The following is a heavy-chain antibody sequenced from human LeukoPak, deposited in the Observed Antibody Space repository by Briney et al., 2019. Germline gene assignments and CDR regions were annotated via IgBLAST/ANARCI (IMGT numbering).Heavy chain of an antibody. V-gene: IGHV4-59*11. D-gene: IGHD3-22*01. Sequence: SETLSLTCTVSGGSISSHYWSWIRQPPGKGLEWIGYIYYSGSTNYNPSLKSRVTISVDTSKNQFSLKLSSVTAADTAVYYCARDRGSSGYHYYYYYGMDVWGQGTTVTVSS. CDR2: IYYSGST. J-gene: IGHJ6*02. CDR1: GGSISSHY. CDR3: ARDRGSSGYHYYYYYGMDV.